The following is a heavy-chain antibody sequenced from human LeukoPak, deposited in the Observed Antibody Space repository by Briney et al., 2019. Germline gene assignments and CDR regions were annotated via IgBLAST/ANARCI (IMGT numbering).Heavy chain of an antibody. Sequence: GRSLRLSCAASGFTFSSYGMHWVRQAPGKGLEWVAAISYDGSNKYYADSVKGRFTIPRDNSKNTLYLQMNSLRAEDTAVYYCARGVLPGYWGQGTLVTVSS. CDR2: ISYDGSNK. CDR3: ARGVLPGY. J-gene: IGHJ4*02. CDR1: GFTFSSYG. D-gene: IGHD3-16*01. V-gene: IGHV3-30*03.